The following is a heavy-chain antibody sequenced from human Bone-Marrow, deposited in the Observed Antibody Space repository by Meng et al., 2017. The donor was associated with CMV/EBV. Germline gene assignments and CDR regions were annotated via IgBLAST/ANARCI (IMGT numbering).Heavy chain of an antibody. D-gene: IGHD6-6*01. J-gene: IGHJ4*02. CDR3: AHITPRPGWIAY. Sequence: QLTLQESVPGLVQPTHSLTLSCTCSVFSFSTSGVGVSWIRPPPGKALEWLALIYWDDYKRYNPSLKSRLTITKDTSKNQVVLTMTNMDPVDTATYYCAHITPRPGWIAYWGQGTLVTVSS. V-gene: IGHV2-5*02. CDR2: IYWDDYK. CDR1: VFSFSTSGVG.